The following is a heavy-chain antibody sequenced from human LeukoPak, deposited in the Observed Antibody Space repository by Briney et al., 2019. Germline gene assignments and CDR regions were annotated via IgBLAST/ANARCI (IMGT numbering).Heavy chain of an antibody. CDR1: GYTFTSYG. CDR3: ARWATTVTTPSFDY. V-gene: IGHV1-18*01. J-gene: IGHJ4*02. CDR2: ISAYNSNT. D-gene: IGHD4-17*01. Sequence: ASVKVSCKASGYTFTSYGISWVRQAPGQGLEWMGWISAYNSNTTYAQKLQGRVTMTTDTSTSTAYMELRSLRSDDTAVYYCARWATTVTTPSFDYWGQGTLVTVSS.